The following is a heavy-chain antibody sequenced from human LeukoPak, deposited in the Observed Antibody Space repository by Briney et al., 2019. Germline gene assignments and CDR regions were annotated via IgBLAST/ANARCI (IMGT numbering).Heavy chain of an antibody. CDR1: GFTFSSYA. Sequence: GGSLRLSCAASGFTFSSYAMHRVRQAPGKGLEWAAVISYDGSNKYYADSVKGRFTISRDNSKNTPYLQMNSLRAEDTAAYYCARAELLSLDYWGQGTLVTVSS. V-gene: IGHV3-30*04. J-gene: IGHJ4*02. CDR2: ISYDGSNK. CDR3: ARAELLSLDY. D-gene: IGHD2-21*02.